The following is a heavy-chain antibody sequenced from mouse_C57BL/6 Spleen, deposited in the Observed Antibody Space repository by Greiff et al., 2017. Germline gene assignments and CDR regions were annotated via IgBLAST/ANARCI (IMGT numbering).Heavy chain of an antibody. CDR1: GFTFSDYG. D-gene: IGHD2-4*01. CDR2: ISSGSSTI. V-gene: IGHV5-17*01. CDR3: AGGDYLFAY. J-gene: IGHJ3*01. Sequence: VQLQESGGGLVKPGASLKISCAASGFTFSDYGMHWVRQAPEQGLEWVAYISSGSSTIYYADTVKGRFTISRGNAKNTRFLQMTSLRSEDTAMYYCAGGDYLFAYWGQGTLVTVSA.